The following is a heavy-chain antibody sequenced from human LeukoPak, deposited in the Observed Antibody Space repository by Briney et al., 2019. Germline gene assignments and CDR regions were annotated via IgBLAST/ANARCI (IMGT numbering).Heavy chain of an antibody. D-gene: IGHD3-3*01. CDR1: GFTFSDYY. Sequence: PGGSLRLSCAASGFTFSDYYMSWIRQAPGKGLEWVAFIRYDGSNKYYADSVKGRFTISRDNSKNTLYLQMNSLRAEDTAVYYCAKDKVTIFGVVIPFDYWGQGTLVTVSS. J-gene: IGHJ4*02. CDR3: AKDKVTIFGVVIPFDY. V-gene: IGHV3-30*02. CDR2: IRYDGSNK.